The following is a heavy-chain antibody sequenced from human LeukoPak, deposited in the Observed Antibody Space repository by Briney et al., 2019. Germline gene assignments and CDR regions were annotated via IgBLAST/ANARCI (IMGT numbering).Heavy chain of an antibody. V-gene: IGHV1-18*01. CDR1: GYTFSSYG. CDR2: SSGYNGDR. Sequence: ASVKVSCKASGYTFSSYGISWVRQAPGQGLEWMGWSSGYNGDRNYAQKFQGRVTLTTDTSTSTAYMELRSLRSDDTAVYYCARGYSSSWYYFDYWGQGTLVTVSS. J-gene: IGHJ4*02. CDR3: ARGYSSSWYYFDY. D-gene: IGHD6-13*01.